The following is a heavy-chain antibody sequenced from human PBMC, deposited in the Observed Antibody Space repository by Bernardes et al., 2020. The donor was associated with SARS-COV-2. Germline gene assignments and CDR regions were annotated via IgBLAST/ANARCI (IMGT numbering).Heavy chain of an antibody. Sequence: SETLYLICTVSGGSISSSNYYWGWIRQPPGKELEWIGCIYYDGSAYYNPSLKSRVTISVDTSKNQFSLKLSAVTAADTAVYYCARDRGDYYMDVWGKGTTVTVSS. V-gene: IGHV4-39*07. CDR1: GGSISSSNYY. CDR3: ARDRGDYYMDV. J-gene: IGHJ6*03. CDR2: IYYDGSA. D-gene: IGHD6-25*01.